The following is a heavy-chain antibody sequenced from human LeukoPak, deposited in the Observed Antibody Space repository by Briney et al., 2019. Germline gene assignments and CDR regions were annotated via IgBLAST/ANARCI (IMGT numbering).Heavy chain of an antibody. CDR3: ARNWGAAGWDNSNGMDV. D-gene: IGHD7-27*01. J-gene: IGHJ6*02. CDR1: GGSMNNRDYY. CDR2: IYYSGST. Sequence: SETLSLTCTVSGGSMNNRDYYWSWIRQPPGKGLEWIGYIYYSGSTYYNPSLKSRVTISEDTPKNQFYLKLTPATAADTAVYYCARNWGAAGWDNSNGMDVWGQGTTVIVSS. V-gene: IGHV4-30-4*01.